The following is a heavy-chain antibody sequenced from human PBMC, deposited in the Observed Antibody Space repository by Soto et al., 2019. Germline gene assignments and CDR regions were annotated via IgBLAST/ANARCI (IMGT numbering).Heavy chain of an antibody. J-gene: IGHJ4*02. CDR3: ATTYYYDSSGYRGPYY. CDR2: INHSGST. CDR1: GGSFSGYY. V-gene: IGHV4-34*01. D-gene: IGHD3-22*01. Sequence: KPSETLSLTCAVYGGSFSGYYWSWIRQPPGKGLEWIGEINHSGSTNYNPSPKSRVTISVDTPKNQFSLKLSSVTAADTAVYYCATTYYYDSSGYRGPYYWGQGTLVTVSS.